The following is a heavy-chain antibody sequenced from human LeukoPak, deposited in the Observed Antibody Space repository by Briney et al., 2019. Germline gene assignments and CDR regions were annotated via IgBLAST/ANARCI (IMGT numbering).Heavy chain of an antibody. CDR2: ISATGGST. CDR1: RFTFSSYG. CDR3: AELGITMIGGV. V-gene: IGHV3-23*01. D-gene: IGHD3-10*02. Sequence: GVLRLSCAASRFTFSSYGMSWVRQAPGKGLEWVSSISATGGSTYYADSVKGRFTISRDNSKKTLYLQMNSLRAEDTAVYYCAELGITMIGGVWGKGTTVTISS. J-gene: IGHJ6*04.